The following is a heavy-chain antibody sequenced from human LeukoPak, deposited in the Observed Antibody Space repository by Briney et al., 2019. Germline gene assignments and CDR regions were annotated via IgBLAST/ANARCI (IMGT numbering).Heavy chain of an antibody. CDR1: GDSVSSNSAA. CDR3: ARKSSSSGTWFDP. Sequence: SQTLSLTCAISGDSVSSNSAAWNWIRQSPSRGLEWLGRTYYRSKWYTDYAVSVKSRITIKPDTSKNQFSLQLNAVTPEDTAVYYCARKSSSSGTWFDPWGQGTLVTVSS. V-gene: IGHV6-1*01. CDR2: TYYRSKWYT. J-gene: IGHJ5*02. D-gene: IGHD6-6*01.